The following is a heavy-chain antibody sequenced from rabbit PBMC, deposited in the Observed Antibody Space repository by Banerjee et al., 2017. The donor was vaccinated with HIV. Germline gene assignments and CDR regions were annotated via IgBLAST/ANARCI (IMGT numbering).Heavy chain of an antibody. CDR1: GFDFSSSYH. D-gene: IGHD4-1*01. CDR2: IDAGGSGGT. J-gene: IGHJ4*01. CDR3: ARDGAYSGAWGFDL. Sequence: QSLEESGGDLVKPGASLTLTCTASGFDFSSSYHMCWVRQAPGKGLEWIACIDAGGSGGTYYAGWAKGRFPISKPSSPTVTLQMPSLTAADTATYFCARDGAYSGAWGFDLWGPGPLVPVS. V-gene: IGHV1S40*01.